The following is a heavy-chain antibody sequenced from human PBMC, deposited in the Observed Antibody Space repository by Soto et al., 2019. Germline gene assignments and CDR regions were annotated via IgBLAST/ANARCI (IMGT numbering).Heavy chain of an antibody. CDR2: ISYDGSNK. D-gene: IGHD2-21*02. CDR1: GFTFSSYG. Sequence: TGGSLRLSCAASGFTFSSYGMHWVRQAPGKGLEWVAVISYDGSNKYYADSVKGRFTISRDNSKNTLYLQMNSLRAEDTAVYYCAKDGHIVVVTAINDFDYWGQGTLVTVSS. V-gene: IGHV3-30*18. CDR3: AKDGHIVVVTAINDFDY. J-gene: IGHJ4*02.